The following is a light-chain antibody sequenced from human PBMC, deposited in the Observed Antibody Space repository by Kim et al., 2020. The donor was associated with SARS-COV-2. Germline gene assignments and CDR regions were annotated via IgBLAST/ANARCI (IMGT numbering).Light chain of an antibody. CDR1: QSMSNS. V-gene: IGKV1-NL1*01. CDR2: TTS. J-gene: IGKJ4*01. Sequence: ASVGDRVTLTCRASQSMSNSLAWYQQKSGKAPNLLLYTTSTLQSGVPSRFSGSGSGTDYTLTISSLQPEDFATYYCQQYYSVPLTFGGGTKVDIK. CDR3: QQYYSVPLT.